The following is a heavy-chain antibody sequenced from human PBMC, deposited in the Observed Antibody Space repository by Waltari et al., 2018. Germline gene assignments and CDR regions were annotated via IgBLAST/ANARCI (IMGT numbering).Heavy chain of an antibody. CDR1: GFTFSSYW. Sequence: EVQLVESGGGLVQPGGSLRLSCAASGFTFSSYWMSWVRQAPGKGLEWVANIKQDGSEKYYVDSVKGRFTISRDNAKNSLYLQMNSLRVEDTAVYYCARDVNYYDSSGYYDYWGQGTLVTVSS. CDR2: IKQDGSEK. V-gene: IGHV3-7*01. CDR3: ARDVNYYDSSGYYDY. D-gene: IGHD3-22*01. J-gene: IGHJ4*02.